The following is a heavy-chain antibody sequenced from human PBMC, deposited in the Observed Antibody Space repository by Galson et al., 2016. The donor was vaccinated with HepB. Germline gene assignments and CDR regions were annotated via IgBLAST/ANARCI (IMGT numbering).Heavy chain of an antibody. J-gene: IGHJ4*02. V-gene: IGHV4-30-2*01. CDR1: GGSISSGGYS. CDR3: ARGAAGKDLDF. D-gene: IGHD6-25*01. CDR2: IYHSGST. Sequence: PLSLTCAVSGGSISSGGYSWNWVRQPPGKDLEWIGYIYHSGSTSYNPSLEGRVTISVDTSKNLFSLNLTFVTAADTAVYYCARGAAGKDLDFWGQGNLVIVSS.